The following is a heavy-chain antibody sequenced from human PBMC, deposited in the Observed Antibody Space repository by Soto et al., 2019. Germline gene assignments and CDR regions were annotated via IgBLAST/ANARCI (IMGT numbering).Heavy chain of an antibody. J-gene: IGHJ4*02. CDR3: ARDMGSYYLSGKFDY. Sequence: GGSLRLSCAASGFTFDDYAMHWVRQPPGKGLEWVSGISWGSGSLGYADSVKGRFTISRDNTRDSLYLQMDSLRAEDTAFYYCARDMGSYYLSGKFDYWGQGTLVTVSS. CDR1: GFTFDDYA. D-gene: IGHD3-10*01. V-gene: IGHV3-9*01. CDR2: ISWGSGSL.